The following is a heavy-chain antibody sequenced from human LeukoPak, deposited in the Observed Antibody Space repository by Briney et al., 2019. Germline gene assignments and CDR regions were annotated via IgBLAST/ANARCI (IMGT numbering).Heavy chain of an antibody. V-gene: IGHV3-74*01. CDR1: GFTFSSYW. CDR3: ARDASPGGYYYGPDY. Sequence: GGSLRLSCAASGFTFSSYWMHWVRQAPGKGLVWVSRINSDGSSTSYADSVKGRFTISRDNAKNTLYLQMNSLRAEDTAVYYCARDASPGGYYYGPDYWGQGTLVTVSS. J-gene: IGHJ4*02. CDR2: INSDGSST. D-gene: IGHD3-10*01.